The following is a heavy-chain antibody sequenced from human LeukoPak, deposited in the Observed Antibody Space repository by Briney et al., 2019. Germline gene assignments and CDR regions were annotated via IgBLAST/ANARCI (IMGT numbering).Heavy chain of an antibody. V-gene: IGHV3-7*03. CDR1: GFTFSSYW. Sequence: GGSLRLSCAASGFTFSSYWMSWIRQEPGKGLEWVANIKQDGSEKYYVDSVKGRFTISRDNAKNSLYLKMNSLRAEDTAVYYCVRDKIVGATLFDYWGQGTLVTVSS. J-gene: IGHJ4*02. D-gene: IGHD1-26*01. CDR3: VRDKIVGATLFDY. CDR2: IKQDGSEK.